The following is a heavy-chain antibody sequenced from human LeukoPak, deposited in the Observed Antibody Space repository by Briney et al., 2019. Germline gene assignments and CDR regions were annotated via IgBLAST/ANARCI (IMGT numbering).Heavy chain of an antibody. V-gene: IGHV4-39*01. CDR1: GGSVSSGSYY. D-gene: IGHD3-22*01. CDR2: INHSGST. CDR3: ARHGARVHYYSDSRSYFYAGGWFDP. Sequence: KPSETLSLTCTVSGGSVSSGSYYWGWIRQPPGKGLEWIGEINHSGSTNYNPSLKSRVSISVDTSKKQFSLKLSSVTPADTAVYYCARHGARVHYYSDSRSYFYAGGWFDPWGQGTLVTVSS. J-gene: IGHJ5*02.